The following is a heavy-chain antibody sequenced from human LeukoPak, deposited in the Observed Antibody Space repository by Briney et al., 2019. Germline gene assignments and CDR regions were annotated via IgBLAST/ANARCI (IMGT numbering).Heavy chain of an antibody. CDR2: IYDSGST. V-gene: IGHV4-39*01. J-gene: IGHJ4*02. CDR3: ARLKVRELRGYSGYDTRVDY. D-gene: IGHD5-12*01. Sequence: SETLSLTCTVSGGSISSSRYYWGWIRQPPGKGLEWIGSIYDSGSTYYNPALKSRVTISVDTSENQFSLKLSSVTAADTAVYYCARLKVRELRGYSGYDTRVDYWGQGTLVTVSS. CDR1: GGSISSSRYY.